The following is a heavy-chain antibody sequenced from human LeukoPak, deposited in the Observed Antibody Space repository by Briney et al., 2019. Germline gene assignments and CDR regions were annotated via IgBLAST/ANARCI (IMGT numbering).Heavy chain of an antibody. CDR3: AKGFDDLYYYYYMDV. Sequence: GGSLRLSCAASGFTFSRYAMSWVREAPGKGLEWVSAISGSGGSTYYADSVKGRFTISRDNSKNTLYLQMNSLRAEDTAVYYCAKGFDDLYYYYYMDVWGKGTTVTVSS. CDR2: ISGSGGST. D-gene: IGHD3-3*01. V-gene: IGHV3-23*01. CDR1: GFTFSRYA. J-gene: IGHJ6*03.